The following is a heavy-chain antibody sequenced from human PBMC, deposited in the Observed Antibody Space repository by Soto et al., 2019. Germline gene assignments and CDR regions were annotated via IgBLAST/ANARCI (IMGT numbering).Heavy chain of an antibody. D-gene: IGHD6-19*01. Sequence: PGGSLRLSCAASGFTFSSYAMSWVRQAPGKGLEWVSAISGSGGSTYYADSVKGRFTISRDNSKNTLYLQMNSLRAEDTAVYYCAKDWDSSGWLQLYYFDYWGQGTLVTVSS. V-gene: IGHV3-23*01. J-gene: IGHJ4*02. CDR3: AKDWDSSGWLQLYYFDY. CDR1: GFTFSSYA. CDR2: ISGSGGST.